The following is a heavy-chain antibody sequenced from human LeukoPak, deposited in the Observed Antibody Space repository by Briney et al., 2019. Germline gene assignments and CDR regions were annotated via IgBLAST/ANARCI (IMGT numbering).Heavy chain of an antibody. CDR2: ISGSGGST. V-gene: IGHV3-23*01. CDR1: GFTFSSYA. Sequence: PGGSLRLSCAASGFTFSSYALSWVRQAPGKGLECVSAISGSGGSTYSADSLKGRFTISRDNSKNTLYLQKNSLRTDDTAVFYCARGGLGSAFDNWGQGTLVTVSS. J-gene: IGHJ4*02. D-gene: IGHD6-19*01. CDR3: ARGGLGSAFDN.